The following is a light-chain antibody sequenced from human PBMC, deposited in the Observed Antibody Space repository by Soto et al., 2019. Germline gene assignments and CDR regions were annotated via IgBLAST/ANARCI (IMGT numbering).Light chain of an antibody. CDR2: LEGSGSF. CDR3: ETWGINTHVV. J-gene: IGLJ2*01. CDR1: SGHSSYI. V-gene: IGLV4-60*02. Sequence: QLVLTQSSSASASLGSSVKLTCTLSSGHSSYIIAWHQQQPGKAPRYLMNLEGSGSFNKGSGVPDRFSGSSSGADRYLTISNLQFEDEDDYYCETWGINTHVVFGGGTKLTGL.